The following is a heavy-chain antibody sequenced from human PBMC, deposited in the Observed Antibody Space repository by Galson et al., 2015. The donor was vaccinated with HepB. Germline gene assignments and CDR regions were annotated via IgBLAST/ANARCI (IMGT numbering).Heavy chain of an antibody. J-gene: IGHJ3*02. V-gene: IGHV3-7*01. Sequence: SLRLSCAASGFTFSRHWMTWVRQAPGKGLEWVANIKQDGSEKHYVDSVKGRFTISRDNVKNSLYLQMSSLRAEDTAVYYCARAIYGDWGSDAFDIWGQGTMVTVSS. D-gene: IGHD4-17*01. CDR2: IKQDGSEK. CDR3: ARAIYGDWGSDAFDI. CDR1: GFTFSRHW.